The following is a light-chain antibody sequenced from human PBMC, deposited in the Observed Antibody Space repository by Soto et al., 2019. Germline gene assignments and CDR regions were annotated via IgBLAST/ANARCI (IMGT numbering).Light chain of an antibody. Sequence: QSALTQPASVSGSPGQSITISCTGTSSDVGGYNYVSWYQQHPGKAPKLMIYDVSNRPSGVSNRFSGSKSGNTASLTISGCQAEDQVDHNCESYTSSSTRVVFGRGTKLTVL. CDR2: DVS. J-gene: IGLJ2*01. CDR1: SSDVGGYNY. CDR3: ESYTSSSTRVV. V-gene: IGLV2-14*01.